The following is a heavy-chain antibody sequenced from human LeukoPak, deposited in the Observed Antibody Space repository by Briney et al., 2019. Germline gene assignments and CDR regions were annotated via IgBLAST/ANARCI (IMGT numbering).Heavy chain of an antibody. D-gene: IGHD5-24*01. V-gene: IGHV3-7*03. CDR3: ARQAATMGRFYFDY. J-gene: IGHJ4*02. Sequence: GGSLRLSCAASGFIFTSYWMSWVCQAPGKGLEWVANIKQDGSEIYYVDSVKGRFTISRDNAKNSLSLQMNSLRAEDTAVYYCARQAATMGRFYFDYWGQGTLVTVSS. CDR2: IKQDGSEI. CDR1: GFIFTSYW.